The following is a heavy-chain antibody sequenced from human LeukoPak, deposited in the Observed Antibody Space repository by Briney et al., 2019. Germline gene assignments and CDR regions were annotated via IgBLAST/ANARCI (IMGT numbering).Heavy chain of an antibody. Sequence: GGSLRLSCAASGFTFTNYWMSWVRQAPGKGLEWVASIKEGGSEKYYVDSVKGRFTISRDNAVNTLYLQMNSLRVEDTAVYYCVRGSLRLPRSTPDYWGQGTLVTVSS. CDR1: GFTFTNYW. V-gene: IGHV3-7*01. D-gene: IGHD2-21*02. CDR3: VRGSLRLPRSTPDY. J-gene: IGHJ4*02. CDR2: IKEGGSEK.